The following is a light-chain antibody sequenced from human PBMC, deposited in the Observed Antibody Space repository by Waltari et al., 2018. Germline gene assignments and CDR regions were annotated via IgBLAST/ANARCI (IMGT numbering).Light chain of an antibody. Sequence: EIVMTQSPDSLAVSLGERATIHCKSSQSVLYSSNNKNYLAWYQQKPGQPPKLLIYWASTRESGVPDRFSGSGSGTDFTLTISSLQAEDVAVYYCQQYYSTPPLTFGGGTKVEIK. CDR2: WAS. CDR3: QQYYSTPPLT. V-gene: IGKV4-1*01. CDR1: QSVLYSSNNKNY. J-gene: IGKJ4*01.